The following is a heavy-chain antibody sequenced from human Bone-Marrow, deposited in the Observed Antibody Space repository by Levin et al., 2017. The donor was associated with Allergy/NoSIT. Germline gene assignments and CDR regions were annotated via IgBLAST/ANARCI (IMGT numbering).Heavy chain of an antibody. V-gene: IGHV4-59*08. D-gene: IGHD3-10*01. Sequence: SETLSLTCTVSGGSISSHYWSWIRQPPGKGLEWIGYIYSSGGTNYNPSLQSRVTISIDTSKNQFSLNLSPVTAADTAGYFCAASYGPGSYDGFDPWGQGTLVTVSS. CDR3: AASYGPGSYDGFDP. CDR2: IYSSGGT. CDR1: GGSISSHY. J-gene: IGHJ5*02.